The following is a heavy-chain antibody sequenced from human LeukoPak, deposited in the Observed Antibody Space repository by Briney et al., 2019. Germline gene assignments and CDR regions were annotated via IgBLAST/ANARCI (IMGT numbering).Heavy chain of an antibody. J-gene: IGHJ4*02. CDR2: IYCGNSDT. CDR1: EYTFTDYW. V-gene: IGHV5-51*01. CDR3: ARRRGGDY. Sequence: GESLRISCKASEYTFTDYWIAWVRQMPGKGLDWMGIIYCGNSDTRYSPSFRDQVSISVDRSINVAYLQWSSLKTSDTATYYCARRRGGDYGGQGPLFTVS. D-gene: IGHD3-16*01.